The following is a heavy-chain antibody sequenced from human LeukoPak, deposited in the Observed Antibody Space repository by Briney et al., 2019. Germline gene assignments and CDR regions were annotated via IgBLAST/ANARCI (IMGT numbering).Heavy chain of an antibody. V-gene: IGHV1-8*01. D-gene: IGHD6-19*01. CDR3: TRGSSGRRDN. Sequence: ASVKVSCKASGYTFTSCDINWVRQATGQGLEWMGWMNPNSGNTGYGQRFQGRITMTRDISIGTAYMEVSNLTSDDTAIYYCTRGSSGRRDNWGQGTLVTVSA. CDR2: MNPNSGNT. J-gene: IGHJ4*02. CDR1: GYTFTSCD.